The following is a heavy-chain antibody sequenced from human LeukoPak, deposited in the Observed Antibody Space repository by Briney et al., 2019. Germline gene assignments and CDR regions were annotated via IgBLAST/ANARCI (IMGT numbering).Heavy chain of an antibody. V-gene: IGHV1-2*02. J-gene: IGHJ4*02. D-gene: IGHD6-6*01. CDR1: GYTFTGYC. Sequence: ASVKVSCKASGYTFTGYCMHWVRQAPGQGLEWMGWINPNSGGTNYAQKFQGRVTMTRDTSISTAYMELSRLRSDDTAVYYCARAGAARPGSADYWGQGTLVTVSS. CDR3: ARAGAARPGSADY. CDR2: INPNSGGT.